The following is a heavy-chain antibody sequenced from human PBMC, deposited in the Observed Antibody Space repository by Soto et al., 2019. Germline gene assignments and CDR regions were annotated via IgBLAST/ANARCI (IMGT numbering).Heavy chain of an antibody. D-gene: IGHD5-18*01. Sequence: SETLSLTCTVSGDSISSINNYWSWIRQPPEEGLEWIGFISYSGTTSYSPSLKSRVAISLDTSKNQFSLSLNFVTAADTAVYYCARGRGYSYGLDPWGQGSLVT. J-gene: IGHJ5*02. V-gene: IGHV4-30-4*01. CDR2: ISYSGTT. CDR1: GDSISSINNY. CDR3: ARGRGYSYGLDP.